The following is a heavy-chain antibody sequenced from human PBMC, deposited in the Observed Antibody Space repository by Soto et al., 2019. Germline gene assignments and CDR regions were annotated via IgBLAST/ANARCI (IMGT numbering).Heavy chain of an antibody. CDR1: GFTFSSYS. J-gene: IGHJ4*02. V-gene: IGHV3-48*01. CDR3: VKGEYYYDGSAYYPFDY. Sequence: PGGSLRLSCAASGFTFSSYSMNWVRQAPGKGLEWVSYISSSSSTINYADSVKGRFTISRDNAKNSLYLQMSSLRPEDTAVYYCVKGEYYYDGSAYYPFDYWGQGRMVTVSS. D-gene: IGHD3-22*01. CDR2: ISSSSSTI.